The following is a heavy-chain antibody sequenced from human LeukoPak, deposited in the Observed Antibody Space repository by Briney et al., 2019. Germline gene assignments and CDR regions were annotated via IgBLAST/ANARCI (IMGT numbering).Heavy chain of an antibody. CDR3: ARGLLTFGGVIGGPQALEYFQH. J-gene: IGHJ1*01. CDR2: ISAYNGKT. D-gene: IGHD3-16*02. CDR1: GYTFTSYG. Sequence: ASVKVSCKATGYTFTSYGISWVRQAPGQGLEWMGWISAYNGKTNYAQKLQGRVTMTTDTSTSTAYMELRSLRSDDTAVYYCARGLLTFGGVIGGPQALEYFQHWGQGTLVTVSS. V-gene: IGHV1-18*01.